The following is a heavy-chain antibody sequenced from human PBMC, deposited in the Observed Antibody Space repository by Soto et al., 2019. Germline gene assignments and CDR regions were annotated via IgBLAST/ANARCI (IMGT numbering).Heavy chain of an antibody. J-gene: IGHJ4*02. CDR2: IWYDGSNK. D-gene: IGHD1-26*01. V-gene: IGHV3-33*01. CDR3: AREAFQEPFFDY. Sequence: QVQLVESGGGVVQPGRSLRLSCAASGFTFSSYGMHWVRQAPGKGLEWVAVIWYDGSNKYYADSVKGRFTISRDNSKNTLYLQMNSLRAEGTSVYYCAREAFQEPFFDYWGQGTLFTVSS. CDR1: GFTFSSYG.